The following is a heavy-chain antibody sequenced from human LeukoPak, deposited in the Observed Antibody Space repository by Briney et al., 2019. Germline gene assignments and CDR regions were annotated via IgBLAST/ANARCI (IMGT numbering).Heavy chain of an antibody. Sequence: SETLSLTCTVSGGSISSGSYYWSWIRQPAGKGLEWIGRIYTSGSTNYNPSLKSRVTISVDTSKNQFSLKLSSVTAADTAVYYCGGGTSDAFDIWGQGTMVTVSS. CDR1: GGSISSGSYY. D-gene: IGHD1-1*01. V-gene: IGHV4-61*02. J-gene: IGHJ3*02. CDR2: IYTSGST. CDR3: GGGTSDAFDI.